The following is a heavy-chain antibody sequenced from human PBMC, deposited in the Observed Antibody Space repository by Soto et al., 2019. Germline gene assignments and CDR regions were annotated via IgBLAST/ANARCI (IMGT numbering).Heavy chain of an antibody. Sequence: QLQLQESGPGLVKPSETLSLTCTVSGGFISSSGYYWGWIRQPPGKGLEWIGSIYHSGSTYYNPSLRGRVTISVDTSKNQFSLKLGSVTAADTAVYHCARSAIIIPIGGVIVLSTVDYWGQGTLVTVSS. CDR3: ARSAIIIPIGGVIVLSTVDY. V-gene: IGHV4-39*01. D-gene: IGHD3-16*02. CDR2: IYHSGST. J-gene: IGHJ4*02. CDR1: GGFISSSGYY.